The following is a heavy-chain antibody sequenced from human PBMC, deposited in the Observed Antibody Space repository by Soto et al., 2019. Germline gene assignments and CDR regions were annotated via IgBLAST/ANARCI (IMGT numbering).Heavy chain of an antibody. CDR1: GFTFNNYA. Sequence: GGSLRLSCATSGFTFNNYAMSWVRQAPGKGLEWVSSIGGSGAITYYADSVRGRFTISRDNSKNTLYLQMNSLRAEDTAVYYCAREYCSSTSCYVFFYYYYGMDVWGQGTTVTVSS. CDR3: AREYCSSTSCYVFFYYYYGMDV. V-gene: IGHV3-23*01. CDR2: IGGSGAIT. D-gene: IGHD2-2*01. J-gene: IGHJ6*02.